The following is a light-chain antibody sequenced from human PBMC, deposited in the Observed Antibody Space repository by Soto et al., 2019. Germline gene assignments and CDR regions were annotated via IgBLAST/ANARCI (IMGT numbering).Light chain of an antibody. J-gene: IGLJ1*01. CDR1: SSDVGNYKY. CDR3: FSYTSSGTYV. Sequence: QSALTQPASVSGSPGQSITISCTGTSSDVGNYKYVSWYQQHPGKAPKLMIYEVSNRPSGVSNRFSGSKPGNTAYLPISGLKDEDDTDYYCFSYTSSGTYVFGTGTKVTVL. CDR2: EVS. V-gene: IGLV2-14*01.